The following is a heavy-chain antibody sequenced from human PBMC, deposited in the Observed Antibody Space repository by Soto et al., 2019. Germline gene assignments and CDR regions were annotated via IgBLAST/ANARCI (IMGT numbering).Heavy chain of an antibody. CDR1: GFTFSSYA. V-gene: IGHV3-30-3*01. J-gene: IGHJ5*02. D-gene: IGHD6-13*01. Sequence: QVQLVESGGGVVQPGRSLRLSCAASGFTFSSYAMHWVRQAPGKGLEWVAVISYDGSNKYYADSVEGRFTISRDNSKNTLYLQMNSLRAEDTAVYYCARDPRIAAADKSVAFWFDPWGQGTLVTVSS. CDR3: ARDPRIAAADKSVAFWFDP. CDR2: ISYDGSNK.